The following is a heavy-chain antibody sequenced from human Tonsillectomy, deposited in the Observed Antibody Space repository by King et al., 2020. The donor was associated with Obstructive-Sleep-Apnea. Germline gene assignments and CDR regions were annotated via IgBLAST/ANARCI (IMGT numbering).Heavy chain of an antibody. CDR1: GFTFSSYG. CDR2: IWYDGSIK. J-gene: IGHJ3*02. V-gene: IGHV3-33*01. D-gene: IGHD1-26*01. CDR3: ARQYSGSYPGAFDI. Sequence: VQLVESGGGVVQPGRSLRLSCAASGFTFSSYGMHWFRQAPGKGREWVAVIWYDGSIKYYADSVKGRFTISRDTSKNTLYLQMNSLRAEDTAVYYCARQYSGSYPGAFDIWGQGTMVTVSS.